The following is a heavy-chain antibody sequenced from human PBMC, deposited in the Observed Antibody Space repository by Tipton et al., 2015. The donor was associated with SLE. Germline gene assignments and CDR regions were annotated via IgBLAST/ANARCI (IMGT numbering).Heavy chain of an antibody. CDR3: ARGKVGATYFDY. Sequence: TLSLTCTVSGGSISSGSYYWSWIRQPAGKGLEWIGRIYTSGSTNYNPSLKSRVTISVDTSKNQFSLKLSSVTAADTAVYYCARGKVGATYFDYWGQGTLVTVSS. CDR2: IYTSGST. CDR1: GGSISSGSYY. D-gene: IGHD1-26*01. J-gene: IGHJ4*02. V-gene: IGHV4-61*02.